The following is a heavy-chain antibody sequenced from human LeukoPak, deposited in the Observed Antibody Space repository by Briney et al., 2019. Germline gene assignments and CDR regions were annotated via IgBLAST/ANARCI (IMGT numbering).Heavy chain of an antibody. D-gene: IGHD6-6*01. J-gene: IGHJ6*03. CDR3: AKDYSSSSSNGYYYYYYMDV. CDR2: IWYDGSNK. Sequence: PGRSLRLSCAASGFTFSGYGMHWVRQAPGKGLEWVAVIWYDGSNKYYADSVKGRFTISRDNSKNTLYLQMNSLRAEDTAVYYCAKDYSSSSSNGYYYYYYMDVWGKGTTVTVSS. CDR1: GFTFSGYG. V-gene: IGHV3-33*06.